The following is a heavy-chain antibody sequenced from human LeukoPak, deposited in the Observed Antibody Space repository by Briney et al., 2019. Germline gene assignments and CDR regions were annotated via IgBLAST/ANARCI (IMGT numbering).Heavy chain of an antibody. V-gene: IGHV3-21*01. Sequence: PGGSLRLSCAASGFTFSSYSMNWVRQAPGKGLEWVSSISSSSSYIYYADSVKGRFTISRDNAKNSLYLQMNSLRAEDTAVYYCARFQMRIQLWSNLDCWGQGTLVTVSS. J-gene: IGHJ4*02. CDR2: ISSSSSYI. CDR1: GFTFSSYS. CDR3: ARFQMRIQLWSNLDC. D-gene: IGHD5-18*01.